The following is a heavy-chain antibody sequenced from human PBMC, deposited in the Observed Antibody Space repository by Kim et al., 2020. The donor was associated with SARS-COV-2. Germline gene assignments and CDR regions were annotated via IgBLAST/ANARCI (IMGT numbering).Heavy chain of an antibody. CDR2: ISSNGGST. Sequence: GGSLRLSCAASGFTFSSYAMHWVRQAPGKGLEYDSAISSNGGSTYYANSVKGRFTISRDNSKNTLYLQMGSLRAEDMAVYYCAREKGYSSSWYPYYYYYG. D-gene: IGHD6-13*01. CDR1: GFTFSSYA. CDR3: AREKGYSSSWYPYYYYYG. J-gene: IGHJ6*01. V-gene: IGHV3-64*01.